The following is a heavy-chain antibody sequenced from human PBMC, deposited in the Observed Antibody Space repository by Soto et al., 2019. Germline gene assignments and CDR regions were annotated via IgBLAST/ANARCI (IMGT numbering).Heavy chain of an antibody. CDR2: IWYDGSNK. Sequence: QVQLVESGGGVVQPGRSLRLSCAASGFTFSSYGMHWVRQAPGKGLEWVAVIWYDGSNKYYADSVKGRFNISRDNSKNTLYLQMNSLRAEDTAVYYCYLARDYFDYWGQGTLVTVSS. CDR3: YLARDYFDY. CDR1: GFTFSSYG. J-gene: IGHJ4*02. V-gene: IGHV3-33*01.